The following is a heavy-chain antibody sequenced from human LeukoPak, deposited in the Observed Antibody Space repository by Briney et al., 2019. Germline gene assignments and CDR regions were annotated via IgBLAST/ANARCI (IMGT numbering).Heavy chain of an antibody. Sequence: PGESLRLSCAASGFTVSSNHMSWVRQAPGKGLEWVSVIYSGGSTYYADSVKGRFTISRDNSKNTLYLQMNSLRAEDTAVYYCARDPYYYGSGSYALDAFDIWGQGTMVTVSS. J-gene: IGHJ3*02. CDR3: ARDPYYYGSGSYALDAFDI. CDR2: IYSGGST. D-gene: IGHD3-10*01. V-gene: IGHV3-66*01. CDR1: GFTVSSNH.